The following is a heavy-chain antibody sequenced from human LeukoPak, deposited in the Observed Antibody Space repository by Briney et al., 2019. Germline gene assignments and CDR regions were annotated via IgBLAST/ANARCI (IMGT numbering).Heavy chain of an antibody. V-gene: IGHV3-23*01. CDR1: GFAFSDYY. CDR2: ISGGSA. CDR3: AKDRSSRYDFWSGSFSHYYYYYMDV. D-gene: IGHD3-3*01. Sequence: PGGSLRLSCAASGFAFSDYYINWIRQAPGKGLEWVSAISGGSADYADSVKGRFSISIDNSKNTLYLQMNSLRAEDTAVYYCAKDRSSRYDFWSGSFSHYYYYYMDVWGKGTTVTVFS. J-gene: IGHJ6*03.